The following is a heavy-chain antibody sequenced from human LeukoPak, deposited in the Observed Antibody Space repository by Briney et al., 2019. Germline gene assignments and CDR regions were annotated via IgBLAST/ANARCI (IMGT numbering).Heavy chain of an antibody. J-gene: IGHJ4*02. D-gene: IGHD1-26*01. CDR3: ARGVGAVGDY. V-gene: IGHV1-8*01. CDR2: MNPGSGNN. CDR1: GYTFTEND. Sequence: ASVKVSCKASGYTFTENDINWVRQAGGQGLEWMGWMNPGSGNNASAQRFQGRVTMTRDTSMNTAYMELSSLRSEDTAIYYCARGVGAVGDYWGQGTPVTVSS.